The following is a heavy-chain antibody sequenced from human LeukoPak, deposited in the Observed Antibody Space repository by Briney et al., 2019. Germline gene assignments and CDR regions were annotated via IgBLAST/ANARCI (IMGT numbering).Heavy chain of an antibody. J-gene: IGHJ6*02. V-gene: IGHV4-61*05. Sequence: SETLSLTCTVSGGSISSSSYYWGWIRQPPGKGLEWIGYIYYSGSTNYNPSLKSRVTISVDTSKNQFSLKLSSVTAADTAVYYCARLSGSYYYYGMDVWGQGTTVTVSS. CDR2: IYYSGST. CDR1: GGSISSSSYY. D-gene: IGHD1-26*01. CDR3: ARLSGSYYYYGMDV.